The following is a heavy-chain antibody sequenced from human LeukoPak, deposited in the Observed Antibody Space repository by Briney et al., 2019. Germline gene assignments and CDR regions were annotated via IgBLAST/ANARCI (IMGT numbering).Heavy chain of an antibody. V-gene: IGHV3-23*01. Sequence: PGGSLRLSCAASGFTFSSYAMSWVRQAPGKGLEWVSAISGSGGSTYYADSVKGRFTISRDNAKNSLYLQMNSLRAEDTAVYYCARAHFDWFDYWGQGTLVTVSS. CDR2: ISGSGGST. CDR1: GFTFSSYA. CDR3: ARAHFDWFDY. D-gene: IGHD3-3*02. J-gene: IGHJ5*01.